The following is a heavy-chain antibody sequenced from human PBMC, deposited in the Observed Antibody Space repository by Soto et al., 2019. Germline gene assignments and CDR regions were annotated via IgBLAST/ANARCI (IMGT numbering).Heavy chain of an antibody. CDR2: ISAAGDP. V-gene: IGHV3-13*05. J-gene: IGHJ6*02. CDR1: GFTFRNYD. CDR3: PRPDRDFYGLDV. Sequence: EVQLVESGGGLVQPGGSLRLSCEASGFTFRNYDMHWVRQGTGKGLEWVSGISAAGDPDYADSVEGRFTISRENAQNSFFLQMNSLRVGAPAVYYCPRPDRDFYGLDVWGQGTTVIVSS.